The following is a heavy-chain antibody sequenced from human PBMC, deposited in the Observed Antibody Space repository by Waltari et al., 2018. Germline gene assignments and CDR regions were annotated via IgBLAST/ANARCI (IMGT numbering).Heavy chain of an antibody. CDR2: IYHSGST. Sequence: QVQLPESGPGLVKPSATLSLTCAVSGYSISSGYYWGWIRQPPGKGLEWIGSIYHSGSTYYNPSLKSRVTISVDTSKNQFSLKLSSVTAADTAGYYCAIGKGDAFDIWGQGTMVTVSS. D-gene: IGHD3-10*01. V-gene: IGHV4-38-2*01. CDR3: AIGKGDAFDI. J-gene: IGHJ3*02. CDR1: GYSISSGYY.